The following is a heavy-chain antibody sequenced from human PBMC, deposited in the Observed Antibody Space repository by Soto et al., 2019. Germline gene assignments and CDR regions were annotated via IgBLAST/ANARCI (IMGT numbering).Heavy chain of an antibody. J-gene: IGHJ5*02. CDR3: ERGQRFSDWFDP. Sequence: PSETLSLTCTVSGGSMSSYFWTWIRQPAGKGLEWIGRVYSSGGTHYNPSLKRRVTISLDTSKNQFSLRLLSVTDADTAVYYCERGQRFSDWFDPWGQGTLVTVSS. CDR2: VYSSGGT. CDR1: GGSMSSYF. V-gene: IGHV4-4*07. D-gene: IGHD3-3*01.